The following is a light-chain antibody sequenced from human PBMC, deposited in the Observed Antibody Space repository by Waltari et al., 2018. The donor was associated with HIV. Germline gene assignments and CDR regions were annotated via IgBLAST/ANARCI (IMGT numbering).Light chain of an antibody. CDR2: DTE. CDR1: TGSVSRKNY. Sequence: QAVVTQEPSLSVSPGGTVTVTCASFTGSVSRKNYVHWIQLKPGQAPRTLVYDTEKRHPLTAGRCAGSRVGGRAALTLSGALTDDEADYYCLLSFAGVRVFGGGTKLTV. CDR3: LLSFAGVRV. J-gene: IGLJ3*02. V-gene: IGLV7-46*01.